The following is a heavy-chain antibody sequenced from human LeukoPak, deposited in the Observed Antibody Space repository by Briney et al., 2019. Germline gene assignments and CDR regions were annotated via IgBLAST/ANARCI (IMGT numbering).Heavy chain of an antibody. CDR2: IYYSGST. J-gene: IGHJ5*02. V-gene: IGHV4-39*07. D-gene: IGHD2-8*01. Sequence: RTSETLSLTCTVSGGSISSSSYYWGWIRQPPGKGLEWIGSIYYSGSTYYNPSLKSRVTISVDTSKNQFSLKLSSVTAADTAVYXXARIVLMVYAKNWFDPWGQGTLVTVSS. CDR3: ARIVLMVYAKNWFDP. CDR1: GGSISSSSYY.